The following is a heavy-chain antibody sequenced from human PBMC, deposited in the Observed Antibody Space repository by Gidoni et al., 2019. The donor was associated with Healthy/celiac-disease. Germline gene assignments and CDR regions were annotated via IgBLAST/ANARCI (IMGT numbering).Heavy chain of an antibody. CDR3: ARDRGSGDPYPDY. CDR2: IYYSGST. D-gene: IGHD2-21*02. CDR1: GGSISCGGYY. V-gene: IGHV4-31*03. J-gene: IGHJ4*02. Sequence: QLQLQESGPGLVKPSQTLSRTCTVSGGSISCGGYYWSWIRQHPGKGLEWIGYIYYSGSTYYNPSLKSRVTISVDTSKNQFSLKLSSVTAADTAVYYCARDRGSGDPYPDYWGQGTLVTVSS.